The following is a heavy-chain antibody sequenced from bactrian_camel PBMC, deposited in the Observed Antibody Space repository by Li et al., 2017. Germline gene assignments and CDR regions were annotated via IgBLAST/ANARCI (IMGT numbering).Heavy chain of an antibody. V-gene: IGHV3-2*01. CDR3: AAERTPHCKAAFQGLGLILAFTS. CDR1: GFTFSNYY. CDR2: IFSDGSNT. J-gene: IGHJ6*01. D-gene: IGHD3*01. Sequence: QVQLVESGGGLVQPGGSLRLSCVTSGFTFSNYYMSWVRQAPGKGLEWVSTIFSDGSNTYYADSVKGRFTISRDNAKNTVYLQMNSLESEDTALYYCAAERTPHCKAAFQGLGLILAFTSGGQGTQVTVS.